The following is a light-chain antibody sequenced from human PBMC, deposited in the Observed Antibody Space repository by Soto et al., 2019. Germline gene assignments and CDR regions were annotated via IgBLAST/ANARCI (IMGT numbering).Light chain of an antibody. CDR1: QSIGDW. CDR2: RAS. J-gene: IGKJ1*01. Sequence: DVQMAQSPSTLSASVGDRVTITCRASQSIGDWLAWFQQKPGKAPALLIYRASYLESGVPSRFSGSGSGTEFTLTISSLQPDDFSTYYCQQYNSYPWTFGQGTKVEIK. V-gene: IGKV1-5*03. CDR3: QQYNSYPWT.